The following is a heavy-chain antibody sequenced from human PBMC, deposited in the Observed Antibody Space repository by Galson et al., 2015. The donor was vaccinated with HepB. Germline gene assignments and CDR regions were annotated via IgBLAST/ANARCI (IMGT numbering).Heavy chain of an antibody. CDR3: ARGSSGWYGVTAPAGGMDV. J-gene: IGHJ6*02. D-gene: IGHD6-19*01. CDR2: IGTAGDP. CDR1: GFTFSSYD. Sequence: SLRLSCAASGFTFSSYDMHWVRQATGKGLEWVSAIGTAGDPYYPGSVKGRFTISRENAKNSLYLQMNSLRAGDTAVYYCARGSSGWYGVTAPAGGMDVWGQGTTVTVSS. V-gene: IGHV3-13*05.